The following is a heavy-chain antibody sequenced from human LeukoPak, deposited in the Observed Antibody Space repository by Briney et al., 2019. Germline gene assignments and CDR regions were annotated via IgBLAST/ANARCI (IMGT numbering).Heavy chain of an antibody. CDR2: VSFDVNNK. CDR1: GFTFSSYA. D-gene: IGHD5-24*01. Sequence: GGSLRLSCVTSGFTFSSYAFHWVRQAPGKGLEWVATVSFDVNNKYYADSVRGRFTISRDNSKNSLYLQMNSLGAEDTAVYYCAKGPGDGYNLNAEYFQHWGQGTLVTVSS. CDR3: AKGPGDGYNLNAEYFQH. V-gene: IGHV3-30*04. J-gene: IGHJ1*01.